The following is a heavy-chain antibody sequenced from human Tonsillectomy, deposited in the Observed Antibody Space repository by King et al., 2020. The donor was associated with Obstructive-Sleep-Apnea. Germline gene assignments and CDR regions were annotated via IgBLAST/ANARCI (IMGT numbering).Heavy chain of an antibody. CDR1: GGSFSGYY. J-gene: IGHJ6*02. D-gene: IGHD2-15*01. CDR2: INDSGST. Sequence: VQLQQWGAGLLNPSETLSLTCAVYGGSFSGYYWTWIRQPPGKGLEWIGEINDSGSTNYNPSLKSRVTISVDPSKNQFSLKLSSVTAADTAVYYCARLVGPDVWGQGTTVTVSS. CDR3: ARLVGPDV. V-gene: IGHV4-34*01.